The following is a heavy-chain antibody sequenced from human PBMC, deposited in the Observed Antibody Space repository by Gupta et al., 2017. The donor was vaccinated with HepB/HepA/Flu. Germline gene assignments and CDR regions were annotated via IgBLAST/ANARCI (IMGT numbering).Heavy chain of an antibody. CDR2: ISSSGSTL. J-gene: IGHJ4*02. D-gene: IGHD6-19*01. V-gene: IGHV3-48*03. Sequence: EVQLVESGGGLVQPGGSLRLSCATSGFSFSSLEMNWVRQAPGKGLEWVSYISSSGSTLDDTDSVKGRLNISRDNAKNSLSLKMNSLRAEDTAVYYGARQSSTAFDYWGQGTLVTVSS. CDR1: GFSFSSLE. CDR3: ARQSSTAFDY.